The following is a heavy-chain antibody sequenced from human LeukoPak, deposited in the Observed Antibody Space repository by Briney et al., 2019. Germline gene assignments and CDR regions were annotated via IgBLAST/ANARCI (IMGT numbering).Heavy chain of an antibody. CDR3: TTQYYDILTGYSSDY. J-gene: IGHJ4*02. CDR1: GFTFSNVW. CDR2: IKSKTDGGTT. Sequence: NPGGSLRLSCAASGFTFSNVWMSWVRQAPGKGLEWVGRIKSKTDGGTTDYAAPVKGRFTISRDDSKNTLYLQMNSLKTEDTAVYYCTTQYYDILTGYSSDYWGQGTLVTVSS. V-gene: IGHV3-15*01. D-gene: IGHD3-9*01.